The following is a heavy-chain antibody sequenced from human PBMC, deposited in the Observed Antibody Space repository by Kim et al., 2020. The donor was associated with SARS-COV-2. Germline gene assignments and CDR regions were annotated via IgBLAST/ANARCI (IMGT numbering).Heavy chain of an antibody. V-gene: IGHV3-48*03. D-gene: IGHD5-12*01. CDR3: ARDPPIYSGYPFDY. J-gene: IGHJ4*02. CDR2: ISSSGSTI. Sequence: GGSLRLSCAASGFTFSSYEMNWVRQAPGKGLEWVSYISSSGSTIYYADSVKGRFTISRDNAKNSLYLQMNSLRAEDTAVYYCARDPPIYSGYPFDYWGQGTLVTVSS. CDR1: GFTFSSYE.